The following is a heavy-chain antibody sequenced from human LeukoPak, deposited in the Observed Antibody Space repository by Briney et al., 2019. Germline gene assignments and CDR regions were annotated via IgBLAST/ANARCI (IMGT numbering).Heavy chain of an antibody. J-gene: IGHJ4*02. V-gene: IGHV4-39*01. D-gene: IGHD1-26*01. CDR2: IHYSGTT. CDR3: ARLSSGRYVVDGY. CDR1: GGSISSNTYY. Sequence: PSETLSLTCTVSGGSISSNTYYCAWIRQPPGKGLEWIGSIHYSGTTYYSPSLKSRVTISVDTSKNQFSLKLTSVTAADTAVFYCARLSSGRYVVDGYWGQGTLVTVSS.